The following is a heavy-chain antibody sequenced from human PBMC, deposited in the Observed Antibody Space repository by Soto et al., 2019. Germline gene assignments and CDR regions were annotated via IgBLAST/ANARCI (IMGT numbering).Heavy chain of an antibody. V-gene: IGHV3-30*04. CDR1: GFTFSSYA. CDR3: ARDAVPSYFDY. Sequence: QVQLVESGGGVVQPGRSLRLSCAASGFTFSSYAMHWVRQAPGKGLEWVAVMSFDGSNKYYADSVKGRFTISRDNSRNTLYLQMNSLRAEDTAVYYGARDAVPSYFDYWGQGTLVTVSS. CDR2: MSFDGSNK. J-gene: IGHJ4*02.